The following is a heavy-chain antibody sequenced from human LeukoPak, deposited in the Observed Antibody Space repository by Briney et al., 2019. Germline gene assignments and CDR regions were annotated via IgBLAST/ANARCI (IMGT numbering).Heavy chain of an antibody. Sequence: ASVKVSCKASSYTLTNYGISWVRQAPGQGLEWMGWISDHNGNTNYAQNLQGRVTMTTDTSTNTAYMELRSLRSDDTAVYYCARDQDPGAFDIWGQGTMVTVSS. CDR3: ARDQDPGAFDI. CDR2: ISDHNGNT. V-gene: IGHV1-18*01. CDR1: SYTLTNYG. J-gene: IGHJ3*02.